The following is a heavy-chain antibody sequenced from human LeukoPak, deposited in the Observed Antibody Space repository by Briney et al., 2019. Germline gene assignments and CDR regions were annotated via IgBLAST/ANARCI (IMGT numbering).Heavy chain of an antibody. CDR3: AKLGYCTSTSCGGFDY. Sequence: PGGSLRLSCAASAAYGHIFRDSWMHWVRQAPGKGLVWVSRIKSDGSGTIYADSVKGRFTISRDNSKNMLYLQMNSLRAEDTAVYYCAKLGYCTSTSCGGFDYWGQGTLVTVSS. CDR1: GHIFRDSW. D-gene: IGHD2-2*01. CDR2: IKSDGSGT. V-gene: IGHV3-74*01. J-gene: IGHJ4*02.